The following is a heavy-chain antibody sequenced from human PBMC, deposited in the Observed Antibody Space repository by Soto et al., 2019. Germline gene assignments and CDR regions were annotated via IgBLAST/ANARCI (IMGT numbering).Heavy chain of an antibody. J-gene: IGHJ6*02. CDR1: GYTFTSYG. CDR2: ISAYNGNT. Sequence: ASVKVSCKASGYTFTSYGISWVRQAPGQGLEWMGWISAYNGNTNYAQKLQGRVTMTTDTSTSTAYMELRSLRSDDTAVYYCARGYYYDSSGLYGMAVWGQGTTVTVSS. CDR3: ARGYYYDSSGLYGMAV. D-gene: IGHD3-22*01. V-gene: IGHV1-18*01.